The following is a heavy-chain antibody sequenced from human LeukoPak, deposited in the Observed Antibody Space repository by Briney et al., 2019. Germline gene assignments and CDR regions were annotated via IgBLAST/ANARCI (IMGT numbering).Heavy chain of an antibody. Sequence: GGSLRLSCAASGFTFSSHGMHWVRQAPGKGLEWVSGISWNSGSIGYADSVKGRFTISRDNAKNSLYLQMNSLGAEDMALYYCAKSSEGTGTTPFDYWGQGTLVTVSS. J-gene: IGHJ4*02. CDR2: ISWNSGSI. D-gene: IGHD1-7*01. V-gene: IGHV3-9*03. CDR3: AKSSEGTGTTPFDY. CDR1: GFTFSSHG.